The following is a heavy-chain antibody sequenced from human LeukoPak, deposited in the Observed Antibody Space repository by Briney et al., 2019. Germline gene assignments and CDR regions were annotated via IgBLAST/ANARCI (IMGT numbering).Heavy chain of an antibody. Sequence: GGSLTLSCTASGFTFGEYAMSWVRQAPGKGLEWVGFIRSKAYGGTTEYAASVKGRFTISRDDSKSIAYLQMNSLKTEDTAVYYCTRDGPTYYYDSSGYSQVWGQGTMVTVSS. CDR1: GFTFGEYA. V-gene: IGHV3-49*04. CDR2: IRSKAYGGTT. J-gene: IGHJ3*01. D-gene: IGHD3-22*01. CDR3: TRDGPTYYYDSSGYSQV.